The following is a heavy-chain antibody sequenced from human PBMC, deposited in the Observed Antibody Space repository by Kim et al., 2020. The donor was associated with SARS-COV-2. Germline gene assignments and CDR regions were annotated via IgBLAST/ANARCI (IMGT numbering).Heavy chain of an antibody. CDR2: IYYSGST. D-gene: IGHD3-22*01. V-gene: IGHV4-39*01. CDR1: GGSISSSSYY. J-gene: IGHJ5*02. Sequence: SETLSLTCTVSGGSISSSSYYWGWIRQPPGKGLEWIGSIYYSGSTYYNPSLKSRVTISVDTSKNQFSLKLSSVTAADTAVYYCARHKVVLRRINWFDPWGQGTLVTVSS. CDR3: ARHKVVLRRINWFDP.